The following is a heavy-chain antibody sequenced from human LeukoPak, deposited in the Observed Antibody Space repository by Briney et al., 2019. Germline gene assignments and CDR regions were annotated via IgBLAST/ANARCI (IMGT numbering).Heavy chain of an antibody. CDR2: IYYSGST. V-gene: IGHV4-39*01. CDR1: GGSISSSSYY. CDR3: ARMVIGDFDY. D-gene: IGHD3-22*01. J-gene: IGHJ4*02. Sequence: SSETLSLTCTVSGGSISSSSYYWGWIRQPPGKGLGWIGSIYYSGSTYYNPSLKSRVTISVDTSKNQFSLKLSSVTAADTAVYYCARMVIGDFDYWGQGTLVTVSS.